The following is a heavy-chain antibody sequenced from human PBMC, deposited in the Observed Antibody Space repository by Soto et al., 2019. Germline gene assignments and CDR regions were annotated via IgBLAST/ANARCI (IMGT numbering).Heavy chain of an antibody. CDR1: GFTFSSYW. D-gene: IGHD3-22*01. CDR3: ARAPVYYDSSGYHP. V-gene: IGHV3-7*01. Sequence: GGSLRLSCAAPGFTFSSYWTRWVRQAQGKVLECVANIKQDGSEKYYVDTVKGTFTISRDTAKNSLYLQMNSLRAEDTAVYYCARAPVYYDSSGYHPWGQGTLVTVSS. CDR2: IKQDGSEK. J-gene: IGHJ5*02.